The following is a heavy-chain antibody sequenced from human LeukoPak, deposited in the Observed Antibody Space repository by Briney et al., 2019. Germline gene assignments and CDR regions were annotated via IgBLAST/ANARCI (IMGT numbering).Heavy chain of an antibody. CDR3: ASYAVAGTSTRFDY. J-gene: IGHJ4*02. V-gene: IGHV3-30*04. D-gene: IGHD6-19*01. CDR2: ISYDGRNK. CDR1: GFTFSSYA. Sequence: GRSLRLSCAASGFTFSSYAMHWVRQSPGKGLEWVALISYDGRNKYYADSVKGRLTISRDNSKNTLYLQMNSLRAEDTAVYYCASYAVAGTSTRFDYWGQGTLVTVSS.